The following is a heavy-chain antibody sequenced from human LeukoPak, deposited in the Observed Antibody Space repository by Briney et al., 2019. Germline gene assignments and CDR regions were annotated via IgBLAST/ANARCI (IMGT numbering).Heavy chain of an antibody. Sequence: PGGSLRLSCEASGFIFSSYVMGWVRQAPGKGLEWVSSISVGGGDTFTADSVKGRFTITRENSKNTLYLQMMGLRVEDTAIYYCAKDRGPPSPDYWGQGTLVTVSS. V-gene: IGHV3-23*01. D-gene: IGHD2-2*01. CDR1: GFIFSSYV. CDR2: ISVGGGDT. CDR3: AKDRGPPSPDY. J-gene: IGHJ4*02.